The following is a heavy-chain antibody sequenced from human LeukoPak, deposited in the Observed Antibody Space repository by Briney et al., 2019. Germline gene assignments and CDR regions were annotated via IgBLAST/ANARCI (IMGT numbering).Heavy chain of an antibody. J-gene: IGHJ4*02. Sequence: SETLSPTCTVSGGSISSSSYYWGWIRQPPGKGLEWIGSIYYSGSTYYNPSLRSRVTISVDTSKNQFSLKLSSVTAADTAVYYFARVRSSWLYFDYWGQGTLVTVSS. CDR1: GGSISSSSYY. D-gene: IGHD6-13*01. CDR3: ARVRSSWLYFDY. CDR2: IYYSGST. V-gene: IGHV4-39*07.